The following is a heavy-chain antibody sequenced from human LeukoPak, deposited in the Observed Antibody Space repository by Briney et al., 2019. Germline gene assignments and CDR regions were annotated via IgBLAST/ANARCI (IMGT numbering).Heavy chain of an antibody. CDR3: ARDRPYGYGYNWFDP. CDR2: IYTSGST. Sequence: PSETLSLTCTVSGGSISSYYWSWIRQPAGKGLEWIGRIYTSGSTNYNPSLKSRVTMSVDTSKNQFSLELSSVTAADTAVYYCARDRPYGYGYNWFDPWGQGTLVTVSS. J-gene: IGHJ5*02. CDR1: GGSISSYY. V-gene: IGHV4-4*07. D-gene: IGHD5-18*01.